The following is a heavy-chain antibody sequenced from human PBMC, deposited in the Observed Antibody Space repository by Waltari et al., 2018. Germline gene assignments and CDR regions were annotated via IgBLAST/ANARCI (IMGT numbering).Heavy chain of an antibody. CDR2: FDPEDGET. V-gene: IGHV1-24*01. Sequence: QVPLVQSGAEVKKPGASVKVPCKVSGYTLPDFSIHWVRQAPGKGLEWMGGFDPEDGETIYAQKFQGRVTMTEDTSTDTAYMELSSLRSEDTAVYYCATVGSYGFDYWGQGTLVTVSS. CDR3: ATVGSYGFDY. CDR1: GYTLPDFS. D-gene: IGHD1-26*01. J-gene: IGHJ4*02.